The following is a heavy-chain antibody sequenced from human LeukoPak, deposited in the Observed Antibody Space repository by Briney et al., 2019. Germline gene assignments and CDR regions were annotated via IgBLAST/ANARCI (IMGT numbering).Heavy chain of an antibody. J-gene: IGHJ4*02. V-gene: IGHV3-11*05. CDR3: ARDPDTSGSCAYDI. CDR1: GFTFSDYY. CDR2: ISSSSRYT. D-gene: IGHD3-10*01. Sequence: GGSLRLSCAASGFTFSDYYMSWVRQAPGKGLEWVSYISSSSRYTNYADSVKGRFTISRDDAKNSLYLQMNGLRAEDTAVYYCARDPDTSGSCAYDIWGQGTLVTVSS.